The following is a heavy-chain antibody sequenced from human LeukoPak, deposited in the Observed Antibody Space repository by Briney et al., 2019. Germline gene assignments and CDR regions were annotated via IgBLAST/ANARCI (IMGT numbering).Heavy chain of an antibody. J-gene: IGHJ4*02. Sequence: ASVKVSCKASGYTFTSYGISWVRQAPGQGLEWMGWISAYNGNTNYAQKFQGRVTMTTDTSTSTAYMELRSLRSDDTAVYYCARDPWSPRRFGSQAGFDYWGQGTLVTVSS. V-gene: IGHV1-18*04. CDR3: ARDPWSPRRFGSQAGFDY. D-gene: IGHD3-10*01. CDR1: GYTFTSYG. CDR2: ISAYNGNT.